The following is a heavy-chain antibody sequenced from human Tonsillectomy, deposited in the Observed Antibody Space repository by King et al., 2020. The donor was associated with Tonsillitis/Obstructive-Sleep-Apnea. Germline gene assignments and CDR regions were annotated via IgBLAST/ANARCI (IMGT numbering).Heavy chain of an antibody. Sequence: HGQLVQSGGGVVQPGRSLRLSCAASGFTFSNYGMHWVRQAPGKGLEWVAVILYDGNNKYYADSVKGRFTISRDNSKNTLYLQMNSLRAEDTAVYYCAKGSGGNSYTGGDYFDYWGQGTLVTVSS. D-gene: IGHD1-7*01. CDR1: GFTFSNYG. CDR3: AKGSGGNSYTGGDYFDY. CDR2: ILYDGNNK. V-gene: IGHV3-30*18. J-gene: IGHJ4*02.